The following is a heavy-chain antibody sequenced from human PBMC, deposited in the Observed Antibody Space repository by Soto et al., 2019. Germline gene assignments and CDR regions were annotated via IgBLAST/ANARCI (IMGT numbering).Heavy chain of an antibody. J-gene: IGHJ6*02. CDR1: GYSFTSYG. V-gene: IGHV1-18*01. CDR2: ISAYNGNT. D-gene: IGHD3-3*01. CDR3: ARDYDFWSGKPIYYYYYGMDV. Sequence: ASVKVSCKASGYSFTSYGISWVRQDPGQGHERMGWISAYNGNTNYAQKLQGRVTMTTDTSTSTAYMELRSLRSDDTAVYYCARDYDFWSGKPIYYYYYGMDVWGQGTTVTVSS.